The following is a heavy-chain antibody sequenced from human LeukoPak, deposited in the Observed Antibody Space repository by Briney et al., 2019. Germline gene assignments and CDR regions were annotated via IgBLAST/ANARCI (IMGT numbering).Heavy chain of an antibody. CDR3: ARRTYSENYWKHFDS. CDR2: IYYSENT. Sequence: SETLSLTCTVSGGSISSSKDYWGWIRQPPGKGLEWIGCIYYSENTYYNPSLKSRVTISVDTSKNQFTLKLSSVTAADTAVYYCARRTYSENYWKHFDSWGQGTLVTVSS. V-gene: IGHV4-39*01. J-gene: IGHJ4*02. CDR1: GGSISSSKDY. D-gene: IGHD1-26*01.